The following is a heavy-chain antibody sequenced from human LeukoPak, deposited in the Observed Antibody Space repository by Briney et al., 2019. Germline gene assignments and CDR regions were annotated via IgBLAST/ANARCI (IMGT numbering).Heavy chain of an antibody. CDR2: IYHSGSA. CDR3: ARDPRWLTPDCTSTSCYENYSDP. D-gene: IGHD2-2*01. J-gene: IGHJ5*02. CDR1: GYSISSGYQ. V-gene: IGHV4-38-2*02. Sequence: SETLSLTCGVPGYSISSGYQWAWIRQSPGKGLEWIGSIYHSGSAHYNPSLKSRVTISVEKSKNQFSLNLYSVTAADTAVYYCARDPRWLTPDCTSTSCYENYSDPWGQGTLVTVSS.